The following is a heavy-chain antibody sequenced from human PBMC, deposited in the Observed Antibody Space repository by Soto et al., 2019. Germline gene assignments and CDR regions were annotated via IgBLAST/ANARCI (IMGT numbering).Heavy chain of an antibody. Sequence: GASVKVSCKASGGTFSSYAISWVRQAPGQGLEWMGGIIPIFGTANYAQKFQGRVTITADESTSTAYMELSSLRSEDTAVYYCARDSGRRYYYYYGMDVWGQGTTVTVSS. CDR2: IIPIFGTA. CDR3: ARDSGRRYYYYYGMDV. V-gene: IGHV1-69*13. J-gene: IGHJ6*02. D-gene: IGHD3-10*01. CDR1: GGTFSSYA.